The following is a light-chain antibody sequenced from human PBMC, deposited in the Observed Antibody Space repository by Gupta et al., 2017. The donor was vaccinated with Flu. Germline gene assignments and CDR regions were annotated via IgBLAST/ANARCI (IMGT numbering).Light chain of an antibody. V-gene: IGKV3-20*01. CDR1: QRINSIY. CDR3: QQYNNSPLT. CDR2: AAS. J-gene: IGKJ4*01. Sequence: ATLSLSPGERATLSCRTSQRINSIYVAWYQQKPGQAPRLLIYAASRRATGIPDRFSGSGSGTDFTLTISRLEPEDFAVYYCQQYNNSPLTFGGGTKVEI.